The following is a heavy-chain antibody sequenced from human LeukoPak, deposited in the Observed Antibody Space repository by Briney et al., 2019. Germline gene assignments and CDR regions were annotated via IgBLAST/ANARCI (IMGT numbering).Heavy chain of an antibody. CDR3: ARDGYDILTGYYTFDY. D-gene: IGHD3-9*01. V-gene: IGHV3-11*04. CDR2: ISDSGRTI. J-gene: IGHJ4*02. CDR1: GFIFSDYY. Sequence: GGSLRLSCAASGFIFSDYYMSWIRQAPGKGLEWISYISDSGRTIYYADSVKGRFSISRDNAKNSLYLQMNSLRAEDTAVYYCARDGYDILTGYYTFDYWGQGTLVTVSS.